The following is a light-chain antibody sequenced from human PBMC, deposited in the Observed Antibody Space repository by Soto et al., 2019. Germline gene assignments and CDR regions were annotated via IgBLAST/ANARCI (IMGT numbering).Light chain of an antibody. CDR1: QSVSDTH. Sequence: EIVLTQSPGALSLSPGESATLSCRASQSVSDTHVAWYQQRPGQAPRLLIYDASRRDIGVPDRFIGSGSATDFTLTISGLEPEDFAVYFCHQYGTSPQTFGQGTNVEIK. CDR2: DAS. V-gene: IGKV3-20*01. CDR3: HQYGTSPQT. J-gene: IGKJ1*01.